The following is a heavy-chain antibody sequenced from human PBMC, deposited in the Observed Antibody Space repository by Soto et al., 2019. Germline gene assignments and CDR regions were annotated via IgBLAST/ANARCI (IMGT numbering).Heavy chain of an antibody. CDR2: IYSGGST. Sequence: EVQLVESGGGLIQPGGSLRLSCAASGFTVSSNYMSWVRQAPGKGLEWVSVIYSGGSTYYADSVKGRFAISRDNSKNTLYLQMNSLRAEDTAVYYCAREKGTYDSSGYYYLYWFDPWGQGTLVTVSS. V-gene: IGHV3-53*01. CDR1: GFTVSSNY. CDR3: AREKGTYDSSGYYYLYWFDP. J-gene: IGHJ5*02. D-gene: IGHD3-22*01.